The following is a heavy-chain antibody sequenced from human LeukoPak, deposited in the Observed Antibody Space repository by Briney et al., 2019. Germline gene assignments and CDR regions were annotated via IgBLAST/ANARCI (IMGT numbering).Heavy chain of an antibody. CDR1: GGSFSGYY. CDR3: ARAGDYVAADAFDI. V-gene: IGHV4-34*01. J-gene: IGHJ3*02. Sequence: SETLSLTCAVYGGSFSGYYWSWIRQPPGKGLEWIGEINHSGSTNYNPSLKSRVTMSVDTSKNQFSLKLSSATAADTAVYYCARAGDYVAADAFDIWGQGTMVTVSS. CDR2: INHSGST. D-gene: IGHD3-16*01.